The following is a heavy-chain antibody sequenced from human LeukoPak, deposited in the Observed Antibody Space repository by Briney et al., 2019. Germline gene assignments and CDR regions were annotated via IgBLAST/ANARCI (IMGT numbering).Heavy chain of an antibody. CDR3: AREGYSAYGLDY. D-gene: IGHD5-12*01. V-gene: IGHV3-21*01. J-gene: IGHJ4*02. CDR2: ISSSSTYI. CDR1: GFIFSSYN. Sequence: GGSLRLSCVASGFIFSSYNINWVRQAPGKGLEWVSSISSSSTYISYADSVKGRFTISRDNAKNSLDLQMDSLRVEDTAVYYCAREGYSAYGLDYWGQGTLVTVSS.